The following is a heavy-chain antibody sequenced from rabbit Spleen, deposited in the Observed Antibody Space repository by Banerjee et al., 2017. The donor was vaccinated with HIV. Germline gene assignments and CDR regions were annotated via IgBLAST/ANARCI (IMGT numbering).Heavy chain of an antibody. Sequence: QSLEESGGGLVKPGASLTLTCTASGFSFSSSYWICWVRQAPGKGLEWIACIETGSDDITSYASWAKGRFTISKTSSTTVTLQMTSLTAADTATYFCARNPSTYYNLWGQGTLVTVS. J-gene: IGHJ4*01. CDR1: GFSFSSSYW. D-gene: IGHD1-1*01. V-gene: IGHV1S40*01. CDR3: ARNPSTYYNL. CDR2: IETGSDDIT.